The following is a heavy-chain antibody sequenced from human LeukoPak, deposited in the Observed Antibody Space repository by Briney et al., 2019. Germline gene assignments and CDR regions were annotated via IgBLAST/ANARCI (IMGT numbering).Heavy chain of an antibody. CDR2: IKQDGSEK. J-gene: IGHJ5*02. D-gene: IGHD2-2*01. Sequence: GGSLRLSCAASGFTFSSYWMSWVRQAPGKGLEWVANIKQDGSEKYYVDSVKGRFTISRDNARNSLYLQMNSLRAEDTAVYYCARDLGRYCSSTSCTPDWLDPWGQGTLVTVSS. CDR1: GFTFSSYW. V-gene: IGHV3-7*01. CDR3: ARDLGRYCSSTSCTPDWLDP.